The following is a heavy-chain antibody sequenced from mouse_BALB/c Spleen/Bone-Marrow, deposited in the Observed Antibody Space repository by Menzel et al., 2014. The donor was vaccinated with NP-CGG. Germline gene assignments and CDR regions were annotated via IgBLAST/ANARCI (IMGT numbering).Heavy chain of an antibody. CDR2: IYYSGTI. Sequence: EVQVVESGPGLVKPSQTVSLTCTVTGISITTGNYRWSWIRQFPGNKLEWIGYIYYSGTITYNSSLTSRTTITRDTSKSQYFLEMSSLSAEETATYYCARFLGGYFDYWGEGTTLSVSS. CDR3: ARFLGGYFDY. CDR1: GISITTGNYR. V-gene: IGHV3-5*02. J-gene: IGHJ2*01.